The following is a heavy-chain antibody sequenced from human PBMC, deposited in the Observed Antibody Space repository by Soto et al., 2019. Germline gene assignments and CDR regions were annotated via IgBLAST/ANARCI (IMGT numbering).Heavy chain of an antibody. J-gene: IGHJ3*02. CDR3: ARDLYSSGWFNAFDI. CDR1: GGSISSYY. V-gene: IGHV4-59*01. CDR2: IYYSGST. D-gene: IGHD6-19*01. Sequence: PSETLSLTCTVSGGSISSYYWSWIRQPPGKGLEWIGYIYYSGSTNYNPSLKSRVTISVDTSKNQFSLKLSSVTAADTAVYYCARDLYSSGWFNAFDIWGQGTMVTVSS.